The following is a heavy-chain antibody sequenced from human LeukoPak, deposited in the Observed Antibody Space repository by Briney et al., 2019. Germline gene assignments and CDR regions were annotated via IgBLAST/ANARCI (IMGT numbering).Heavy chain of an antibody. CDR3: ARQHHYYYYMDV. V-gene: IGHV1-2*02. Sequence: GASVKVSCKASGYTFTGYYMRWVRQAPGQGLEWMGWINPNSGGTNYAQKFQGRVTMTRDTSISTAYMELSRLRSDDTAVYYCARQHHYYYYMDVWGKGTTVTVSS. CDR1: GYTFTGYY. J-gene: IGHJ6*03. D-gene: IGHD2-21*01. CDR2: INPNSGGT.